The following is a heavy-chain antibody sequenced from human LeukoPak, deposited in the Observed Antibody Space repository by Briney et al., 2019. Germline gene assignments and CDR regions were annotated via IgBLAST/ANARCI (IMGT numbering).Heavy chain of an antibody. CDR1: GGSISSGSYY. CDR3: ARSIAARREYYFDY. CDR2: IYTSGST. V-gene: IGHV4-61*02. Sequence: PSQTLSLTCTASGGSISSGSYYWSWIRQPAGKGLEWIGRIYTSGSTNYNPSLKSRVTISVDTSKNQFSLKLSSVTAADTAVYYCARSIAARREYYFDYWGQGTLVTVSS. J-gene: IGHJ4*02. D-gene: IGHD6-6*01.